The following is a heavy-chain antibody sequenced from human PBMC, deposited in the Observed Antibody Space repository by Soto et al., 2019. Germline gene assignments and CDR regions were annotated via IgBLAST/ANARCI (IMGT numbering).Heavy chain of an antibody. CDR2: ISSSGSSI. V-gene: IGHV3-11*01. J-gene: IGHJ4*02. D-gene: IGHD2-15*01. Sequence: GGSLRLSCAASGFTFSNYALSWVLQAPGKGLEWVSDISSSGSSIYYADSVKGRFTISRDNAKNSLYLQMNSLRAEDTAVYYCARETPPGGSPFDYWGQGTLVTVSS. CDR1: GFTFSNYA. CDR3: ARETPPGGSPFDY.